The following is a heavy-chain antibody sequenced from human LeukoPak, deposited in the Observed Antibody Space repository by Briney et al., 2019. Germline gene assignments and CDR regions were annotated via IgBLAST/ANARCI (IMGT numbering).Heavy chain of an antibody. Sequence: ASVKVSCKASGYTFTNYGISWVRQAPGRGLEWMGWISAYNGNTNYAQKLQGRVTMTTDTSTSTAYMELRSLRSDDTAVYYCASWDDYGDQGAFDIWGQGTMVTVSS. CDR3: ASWDDYGDQGAFDI. J-gene: IGHJ3*02. CDR1: GYTFTNYG. CDR2: ISAYNGNT. D-gene: IGHD4-17*01. V-gene: IGHV1-18*01.